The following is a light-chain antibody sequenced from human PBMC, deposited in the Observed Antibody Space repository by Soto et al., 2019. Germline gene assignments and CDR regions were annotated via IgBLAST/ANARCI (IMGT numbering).Light chain of an antibody. CDR2: EVS. V-gene: IGLV2-14*01. CDR1: SSDVGGYNY. Sequence: QSVLTQPASVSGSPGQSITISCTGTSSDVGGYNYVSWYQQHPGKAPKLMIYEVSNRPSGVFNRFSGSKSSNTASLPISGLQAEDEDDYYCSSYTSSSTLEVFGTGTKLTVL. J-gene: IGLJ1*01. CDR3: SSYTSSSTLEV.